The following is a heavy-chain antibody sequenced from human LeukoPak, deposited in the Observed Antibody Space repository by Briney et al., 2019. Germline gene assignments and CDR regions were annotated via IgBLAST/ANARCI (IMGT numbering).Heavy chain of an antibody. J-gene: IGHJ6*03. CDR1: GGSISSYY. D-gene: IGHD3-10*01. V-gene: IGHV4-59*01. Sequence: SETLSLTRTVSGGSISSYYWSWIRHPPGTGREWSGYIYYSGSTNYNPSLKSRVTISVDTSKNQFSLKLSSVTAADTAVYYCARGVTMVRGPPYYYYMDVWGKGTTVTVSS. CDR3: ARGVTMVRGPPYYYYMDV. CDR2: IYYSGST.